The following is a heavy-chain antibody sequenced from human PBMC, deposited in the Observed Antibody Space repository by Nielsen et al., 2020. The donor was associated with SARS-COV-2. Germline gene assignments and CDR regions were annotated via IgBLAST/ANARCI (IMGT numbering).Heavy chain of an antibody. D-gene: IGHD3-16*02. J-gene: IGHJ6*02. CDR3: ARVKSYGFSLYSYYGMDV. CDR2: INPNSGAT. Sequence: ASVKVSCKASGYTFTDYYMHWVRQAPGQGLEWMGRINPNSGATDYAQRFQGRVTMTRDTSITTAYMELSRLRYEDTGFYYCARVKSYGFSLYSYYGMDVWGQGTTVTVSS. V-gene: IGHV1-2*05. CDR1: GYTFTDYY.